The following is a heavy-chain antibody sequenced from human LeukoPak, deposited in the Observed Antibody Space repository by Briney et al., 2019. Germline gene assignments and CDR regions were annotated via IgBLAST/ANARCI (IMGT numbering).Heavy chain of an antibody. CDR1: GGSISSYY. J-gene: IGHJ5*02. CDR2: IYYSGST. CDR3: ARGSIAVAGTQYNWFDP. V-gene: IGHV4-59*01. Sequence: SETLSLTCTVSGGSISSYYWSWIRQPPGKGLEWIGYIYYSGSTNYNPYLKSRVTISVDTSKNQFSLKLSSVTAADTAVYYCARGSIAVAGTQYNWFDPWGQGTLVTVSS. D-gene: IGHD6-19*01.